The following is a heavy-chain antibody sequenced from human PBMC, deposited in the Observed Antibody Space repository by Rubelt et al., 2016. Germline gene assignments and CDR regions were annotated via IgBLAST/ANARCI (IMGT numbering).Heavy chain of an antibody. D-gene: IGHD5/OR15-5a*01. V-gene: IGHV4-34*01. CDR3: ARGADSVRSAFDI. CDR2: INHSGST. J-gene: IGHJ3*02. Sequence: QVQLQQWGAGLLKPSETLSLTCAVYGGSFSGYYWSWIRQPPGKGLEWIGEINHSGSTNYNPSLKSRVTISVDTSKNQFSLKLSSVTAADTAVYYCARGADSVRSAFDIWGQGTMVTVSS. CDR1: GGSFSGYY.